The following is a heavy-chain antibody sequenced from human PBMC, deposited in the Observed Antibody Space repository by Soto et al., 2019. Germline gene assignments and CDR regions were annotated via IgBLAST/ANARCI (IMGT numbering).Heavy chain of an antibody. CDR1: GFTFSDYY. D-gene: IGHD1-1*01. V-gene: IGHV3-11*01. CDR2: ISSSGSTI. Sequence: GGSLRLSCAASGFTFSDYYMSWIRQAQGKGLEWVSYISSSGSTIYYADSVKGRFTISRDNAKNSLYLQMNSLRAEDTAVYYCARDEATGTDYYYYYYYMDVWGQGTTVTVSS. J-gene: IGHJ6*03. CDR3: ARDEATGTDYYYYYYYMDV.